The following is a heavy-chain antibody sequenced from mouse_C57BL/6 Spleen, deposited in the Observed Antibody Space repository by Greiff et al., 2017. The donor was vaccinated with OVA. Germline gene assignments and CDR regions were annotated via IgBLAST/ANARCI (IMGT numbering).Heavy chain of an antibody. CDR3: ARDETGPYYFDY. J-gene: IGHJ2*01. Sequence: EVKVVESGGGLVKPGGSLKLSCAASGFTFSSYAMSWVRQTPEKRLEWVATISDGGSYTYYPDNVKGRFTISRDNAKNNLYLQMSHLKSEDTAMYYCARDETGPYYFDYWGQGTTLTVSS. D-gene: IGHD4-1*01. V-gene: IGHV5-4*01. CDR2: ISDGGSYT. CDR1: GFTFSSYA.